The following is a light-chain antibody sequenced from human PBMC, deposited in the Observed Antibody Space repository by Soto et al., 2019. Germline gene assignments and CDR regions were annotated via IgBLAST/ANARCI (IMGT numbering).Light chain of an antibody. CDR1: NSDVGGYNY. J-gene: IGLJ2*01. CDR3: SSYTSSSTVV. Sequence: QSALTQPASVSGSPGQSITISCTGTNSDVGGYNYVSWYQQHPGKAPKLMIYDVTKRPSGVSNRFSGSRSANTASLTISGLQAEDEADYYCSSYTSSSTVVFGGGTQLTVL. V-gene: IGLV2-14*01. CDR2: DVT.